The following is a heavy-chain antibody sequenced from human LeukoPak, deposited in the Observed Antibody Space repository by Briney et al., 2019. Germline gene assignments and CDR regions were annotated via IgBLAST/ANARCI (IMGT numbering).Heavy chain of an antibody. CDR2: ISNHGNKE. CDR3: ARDLTPDSNSWLDF. V-gene: IGHV3-30-3*01. D-gene: IGHD2/OR15-2a*01. CDR1: GFTFSYFA. Sequence: GGSLRLSCAASGFTFSYFAMHWVRQSPGKGLEWVAVISNHGNKEFYAESVEGRFTISRDNSKNTLHLQMNSLRPEDTAVYYCARDLTPDSNSWLDFWGRGTLVTVSS. J-gene: IGHJ4*02.